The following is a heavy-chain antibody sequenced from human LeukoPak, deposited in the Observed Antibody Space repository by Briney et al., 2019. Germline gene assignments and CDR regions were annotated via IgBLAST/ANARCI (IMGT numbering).Heavy chain of an antibody. V-gene: IGHV4-39*07. J-gene: IGHJ4*02. CDR3: ARDRGWSSSWYRGTDY. Sequence: SETLSLTCTVSGGSISSSSYYWGWIRQPPGKGLEWIGSIYYSGSTYYNPSLKSRVTISVDTSKNQFSLKLSSVTAADTAVYYCARDRGWSSSWYRGTDYWGQGTLVTVSS. CDR2: IYYSGST. CDR1: GGSISSSSYY. D-gene: IGHD6-13*01.